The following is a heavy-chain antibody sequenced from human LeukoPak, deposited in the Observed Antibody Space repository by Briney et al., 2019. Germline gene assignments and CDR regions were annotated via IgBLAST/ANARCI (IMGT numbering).Heavy chain of an antibody. Sequence: PGGSLRLSCAASGFTFSSYSMNWVRQAPGKGLEWVSSISSSSSYIYYADSVKGRFTISRDNAKNSLYLQMNSLRAEDTAVYYCARDRGTMVRGEFGAFDIWGQGTMVTVSS. CDR1: GFTFSSYS. CDR3: ARDRGTMVRGEFGAFDI. CDR2: ISSSSSYI. J-gene: IGHJ3*02. D-gene: IGHD3-10*01. V-gene: IGHV3-21*01.